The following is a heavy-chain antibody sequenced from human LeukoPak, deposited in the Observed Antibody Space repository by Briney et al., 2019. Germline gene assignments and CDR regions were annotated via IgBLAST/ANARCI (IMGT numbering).Heavy chain of an antibody. CDR3: ARDEVLLWFGELLFNWFDL. J-gene: IGHJ5*02. CDR1: GGSISSYY. V-gene: IGHV4-4*07. D-gene: IGHD3-10*01. CDR2: IYTSGST. Sequence: PSETLSLTCTVSGGSISSYYWSWIRQPAGKGLEWIGRIYTSGSTNYTPSLKSRVTMSVDTSKNQFSPKLSSVTAADTAVYYCARDEVLLWFGELLFNWFDLWGQGTLVTVSS.